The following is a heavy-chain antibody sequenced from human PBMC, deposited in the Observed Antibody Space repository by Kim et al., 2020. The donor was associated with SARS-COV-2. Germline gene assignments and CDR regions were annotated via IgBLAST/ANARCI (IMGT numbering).Heavy chain of an antibody. D-gene: IGHD2-2*01. V-gene: IGHV3-20*01. J-gene: IGHJ6*02. CDR1: GFTFDDYG. Sequence: GGSLRLSCAASGFTFDDYGMSWVRQAPGKGLEWVSGINWNGGITGYADSVKGRFTISRDNAKNSLYLQMNSLRAEDTALYHCARQGSEGYDYYGMDVWGQGTTVTVSS. CDR2: INWNGGIT. CDR3: ARQGSEGYDYYGMDV.